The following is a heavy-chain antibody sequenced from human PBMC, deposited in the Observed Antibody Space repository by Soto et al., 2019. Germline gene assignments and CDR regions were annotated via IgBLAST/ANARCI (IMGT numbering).Heavy chain of an antibody. V-gene: IGHV3-30*18. CDR1: GFTFSSYG. D-gene: IGHD3-10*01. Sequence: VGSLRLSCAASGFTFSSYGMHWVRQAPGKGLEWVAVISYDGSNKYYADSVKGRFTISRDNSKNTLYLQMNSLRAEDTAVYYCAKDFTALWFGELDYWGQGTLVTVSS. J-gene: IGHJ4*02. CDR3: AKDFTALWFGELDY. CDR2: ISYDGSNK.